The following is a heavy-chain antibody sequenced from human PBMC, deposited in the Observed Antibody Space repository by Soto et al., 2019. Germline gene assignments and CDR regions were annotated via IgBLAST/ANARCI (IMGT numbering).Heavy chain of an antibody. J-gene: IGHJ3*02. CDR3: ARGRGVLRFLEWSPLFAAFDI. Sequence: ASVKVSCKASGYTFTSYDINWVRQATGQELEWMGWMNPNSGNTGYAQKFQGRVTMTRNTSISTAYMELSSLRSEDTAVYYCARGRGVLRFLEWSPLFAAFDIWGQGTTVTVPS. CDR1: GYTFTSYD. CDR2: MNPNSGNT. V-gene: IGHV1-8*01. D-gene: IGHD3-3*01.